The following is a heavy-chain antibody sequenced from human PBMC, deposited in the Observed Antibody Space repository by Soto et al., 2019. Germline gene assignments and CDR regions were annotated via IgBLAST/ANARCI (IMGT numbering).Heavy chain of an antibody. J-gene: IGHJ3*02. D-gene: IGHD1-20*01. CDR1: GYSFTSYW. CDR2: IYPGDSDT. Sequence: GESLKISCNGSGYSFTSYWIGWVRQMPGKGLEWMGIIYPGDSDTRYSPSFQGQVTISADKSINTAYLQWSSLKASDTAMYYCARNNWNEEGAFDIWGQGTMVTV. CDR3: ARNNWNEEGAFDI. V-gene: IGHV5-51*01.